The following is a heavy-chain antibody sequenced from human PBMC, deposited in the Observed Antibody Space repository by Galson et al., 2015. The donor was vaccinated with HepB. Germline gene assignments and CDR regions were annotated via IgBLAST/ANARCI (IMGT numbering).Heavy chain of an antibody. CDR2: ISANSGNT. V-gene: IGHV1-18*04. CDR1: GYTFTTNG. D-gene: IGHD4/OR15-4a*01. J-gene: IGHJ4*02. CDR3: AGDRDYRFDY. Sequence: SVKVSCKASGYTFTTNGISWVRQAPGQGLEWVGWISANSGNTKCAQNLQGRVTLTRDTSTSTAYLELRSLRSDDTAAYYCAGDRDYRFDYWGQGTLVTVSS.